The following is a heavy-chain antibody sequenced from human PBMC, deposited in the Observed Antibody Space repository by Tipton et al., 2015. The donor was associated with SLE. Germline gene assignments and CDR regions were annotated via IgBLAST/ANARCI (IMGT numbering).Heavy chain of an antibody. J-gene: IGHJ4*02. CDR3: VVCSPSSCSYFDY. D-gene: IGHD2-2*01. CDR1: GGSISGYY. Sequence: TLSLTCTVSGGSISGYYWSWIRQPAGKGLEWIGRIYTSGSTNYNPSLMSRVTLSVATSKDQFYLMLSSVTAADTAIYYCVVCSPSSCSYFDYWGQGKLVTVSS. V-gene: IGHV4-4*07. CDR2: IYTSGST.